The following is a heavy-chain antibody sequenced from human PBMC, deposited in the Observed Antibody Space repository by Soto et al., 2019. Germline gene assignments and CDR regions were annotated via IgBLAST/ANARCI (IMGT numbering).Heavy chain of an antibody. V-gene: IGHV1-2*02. J-gene: IGHJ6*02. Sequence: ASVKVSCKASGYTFTGYYMHWVRQAPGQGLEWMGWINPNSGGTNYAQKFQGRVTMTRDTSISTAYMELSRLRSDDTAVYYCARDLGYCSGGSCYSSQYYYYYYGMDVWGQGTTVTVSS. CDR1: GYTFTGYY. CDR2: INPNSGGT. CDR3: ARDLGYCSGGSCYSSQYYYYYYGMDV. D-gene: IGHD2-15*01.